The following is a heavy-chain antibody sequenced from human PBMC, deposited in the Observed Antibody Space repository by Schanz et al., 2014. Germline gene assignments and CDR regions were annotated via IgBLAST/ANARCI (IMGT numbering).Heavy chain of an antibody. CDR3: AKDISDASGKDDY. J-gene: IGHJ4*02. Sequence: EVQLVESGGGLVKPGGSLRLSCTASGFTFSSYSMNWVRQAPGKGLEWVSYVSRSTPDIYYADSVKGRFTMSRDNAKNTLFLQMNSLRVEDSAIYYCAKDISDASGKDDYWGQGTLVTVSS. D-gene: IGHD2-15*01. CDR2: VSRSTPDI. CDR1: GFTFSSYS. V-gene: IGHV3-21*02.